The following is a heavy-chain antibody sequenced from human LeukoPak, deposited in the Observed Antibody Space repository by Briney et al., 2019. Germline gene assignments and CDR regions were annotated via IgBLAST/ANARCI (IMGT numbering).Heavy chain of an antibody. CDR1: GGSFTGYY. V-gene: IGHV4-34*01. D-gene: IGHD3-22*01. CDR3: ARVSIVVVTIDY. Sequence: KPSETLSLTCAVYGGSFTGYYWSWIRQPPGKGLEWIGEIDHAGSTNYNPSLKSRVTISVDTSKNQFSLKLSSVTAADTAVYYCARVSIVVVTIDYWGQGTLVTVSS. J-gene: IGHJ4*02. CDR2: IDHAGST.